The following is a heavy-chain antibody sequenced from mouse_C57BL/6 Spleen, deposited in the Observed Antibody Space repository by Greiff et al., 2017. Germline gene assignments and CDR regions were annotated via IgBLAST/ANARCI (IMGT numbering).Heavy chain of an antibody. J-gene: IGHJ1*03. CDR3: ARVSLGWYFDV. V-gene: IGHV1-64*01. CDR2: IHPNSGST. Sequence: QVQLQQPGAELVKPGASVKLSCKASGYTFTSYWMHWVKQRPGQGLEWIGMIHPNSGSTNYNEKFKSKATLPVGNSTSNAFMQLSSLTSEVSAVYCCARVSLGWYFDVWGTGTTVTVSS. CDR1: GYTFTSYW. D-gene: IGHD4-1*01.